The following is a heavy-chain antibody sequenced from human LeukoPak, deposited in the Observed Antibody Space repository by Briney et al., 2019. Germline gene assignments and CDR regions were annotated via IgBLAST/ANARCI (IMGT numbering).Heavy chain of an antibody. CDR1: GFTFSSYA. CDR2: ISNIDKT. CDR3: AKDHPSSGWPASDY. V-gene: IGHV3-23*01. J-gene: IGHJ4*02. Sequence: PGGSLRLSCAASGFTFSSYAMSWVRQAPGKGLEWVSSISNIDKTYYADSVRGRFTISRDNTENTVSLQMDSLRAEDTALYFCAKDHPSSGWPASDYWGQGTLVTVSS. D-gene: IGHD6-19*01.